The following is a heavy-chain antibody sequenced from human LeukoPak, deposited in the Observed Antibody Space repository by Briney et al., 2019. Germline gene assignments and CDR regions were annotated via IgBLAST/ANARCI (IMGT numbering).Heavy chain of an antibody. CDR1: GGSISSYY. D-gene: IGHD3-22*01. V-gene: IGHV4-59*01. CDR3: ARTSSSGYYFRWFDP. CDR2: IYYSGST. Sequence: SETLSLTCTVSGGSISSYYRSWIRQPPGKGLEWIGYIYYSGSTNYNPSLKSRVTISVDTSKNQFSLKLSSVTAADTAVYYCARTSSSGYYFRWFDPWGQGTLVTVSS. J-gene: IGHJ5*02.